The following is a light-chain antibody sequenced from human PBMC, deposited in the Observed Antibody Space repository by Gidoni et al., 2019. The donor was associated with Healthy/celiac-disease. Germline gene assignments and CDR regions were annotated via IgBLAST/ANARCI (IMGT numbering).Light chain of an antibody. CDR3: SSYAGSNNVV. CDR2: EVN. CDR1: SSDVGGYNY. J-gene: IGLJ2*01. V-gene: IGLV2-8*01. Sequence: QSALTQPPSASGSPGPSVTISCTGTSSDVGGYNYVSWYQQHPGKAPKLLIFEVNKRPPGVPDRFSGSKSGNTASLTVSGLQAKDEADYYCSSYAGSNNVVFGGGTGLTVL.